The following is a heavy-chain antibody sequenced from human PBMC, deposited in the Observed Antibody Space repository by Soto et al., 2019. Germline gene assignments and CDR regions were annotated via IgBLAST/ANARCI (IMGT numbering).Heavy chain of an antibody. CDR2: IYYSGST. J-gene: IGHJ4*02. Sequence: SETLSLTCPVSGCSISSSSYYWGWIRQPPGKGLEWIGSIYYSGSTYYNPSLKSRVTISVDTSKNQFSLKLSSVTAADTAVYYCARRVATTGPYYFDYWGQGTLVTVSS. D-gene: IGHD5-12*01. CDR1: GCSISSSSYY. CDR3: ARRVATTGPYYFDY. V-gene: IGHV4-39*01.